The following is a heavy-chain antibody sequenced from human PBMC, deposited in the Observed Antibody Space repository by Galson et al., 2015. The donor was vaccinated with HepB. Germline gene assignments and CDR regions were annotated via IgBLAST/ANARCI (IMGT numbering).Heavy chain of an antibody. J-gene: IGHJ4*02. D-gene: IGHD3-22*01. CDR2: VKSKTDGGTT. CDR3: VTDLYDTPDF. CDR1: TYTFKNTW. Sequence: SLRLSCATSTYTFKNTWMNWVRQAPGRGLEWVGRVKSKTDGGTTDLAAPVKGRFTISRDDLQKTVDLQMTGLKAEDTATYYCVTDLYDTPDFWGQGALVVVSS. V-gene: IGHV3-15*01.